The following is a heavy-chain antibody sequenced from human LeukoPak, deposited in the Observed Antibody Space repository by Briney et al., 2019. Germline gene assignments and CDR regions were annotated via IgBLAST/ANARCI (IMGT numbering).Heavy chain of an antibody. Sequence: PAGGPLRLSCVASKFNFFSYGMQWVRQAPGKGLVWVSRIFTDGSTTSYVDSVKGRFTISRDNARNTLYLQMNSLRVEDTAVYYCARELPREVTLDYWGQGTLVTVSP. J-gene: IGHJ4*01. CDR3: ARELPREVTLDY. V-gene: IGHV3-74*01. D-gene: IGHD2-21*02. CDR2: IFTDGSTT. CDR1: KFNFFSYG.